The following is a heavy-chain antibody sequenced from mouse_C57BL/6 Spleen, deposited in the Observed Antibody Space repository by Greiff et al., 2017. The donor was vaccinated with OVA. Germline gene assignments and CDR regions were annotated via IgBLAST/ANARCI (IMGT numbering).Heavy chain of an antibody. CDR1: GFTFSDYY. CDR2: INYDGSST. D-gene: IGHD5-1*01. V-gene: IGHV5-16*01. J-gene: IGHJ2*01. Sequence: EVHLVESEGGLVQPGSSMKLSCTASGFTFSDYYMAWVRQVPEKGLEWVANINYDGSSTYYLDSLKSRFIISRDNAKNILYLQMSSLKSEDTATYYCARDQGDLPGFYFDYWGQGTTLTVSS. CDR3: ARDQGDLPGFYFDY.